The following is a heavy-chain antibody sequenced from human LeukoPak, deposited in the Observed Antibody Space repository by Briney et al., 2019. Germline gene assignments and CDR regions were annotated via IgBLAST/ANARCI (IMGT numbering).Heavy chain of an antibody. D-gene: IGHD3-3*01. J-gene: IGHJ4*02. V-gene: IGHV4-34*01. CDR1: GGSFSGYY. CDR2: INHSGST. Sequence: PSETLSLTCAVYGGSFSGYYWSWIRQPPGKGLEWIGEINHSGSTNYNPSLKGRVTISVDTSKNQFSLKLSSVTAADTAVYYCAPLGGYYADDYWGQGTLVTVSS. CDR3: APLGGYYADDY.